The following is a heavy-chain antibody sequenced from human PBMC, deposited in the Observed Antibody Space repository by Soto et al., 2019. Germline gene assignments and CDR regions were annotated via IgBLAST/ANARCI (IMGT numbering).Heavy chain of an antibody. D-gene: IGHD5-18*01. V-gene: IGHV3-66*01. J-gene: IGHJ4*02. Sequence: EVQLVESGGGLVQPGGSLRLSCAASGFTVSSNYMSWVRQAPGKGLEWVSVIYSGGSTYYADSVKGRFTISRDNSKNTLYLQMNSLRAEDTAVYYCARLALQLWLNDYWGQGTLVTVSS. CDR2: IYSGGST. CDR1: GFTVSSNY. CDR3: ARLALQLWLNDY.